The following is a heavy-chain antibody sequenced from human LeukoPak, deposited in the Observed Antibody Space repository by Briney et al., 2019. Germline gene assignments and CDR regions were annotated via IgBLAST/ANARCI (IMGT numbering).Heavy chain of an antibody. V-gene: IGHV4-39*05. CDR1: GGSIRSSRYY. CDR3: GNFDF. CDR2: IYSNGGT. Sequence: PSETPSLTRTVSGGSIRSSRYYWGWIPQPPGKGLEWIGSIYSNGGTYYNPSLRSRVTMSVDTSRNQFSLKLTSVTAAETAVYYCGNFDFWGQGTMVIVSS. J-gene: IGHJ3*01.